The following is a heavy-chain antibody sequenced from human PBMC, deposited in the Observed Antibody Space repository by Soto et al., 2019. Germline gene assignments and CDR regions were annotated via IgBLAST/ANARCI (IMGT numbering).Heavy chain of an antibody. J-gene: IGHJ4*02. D-gene: IGHD3-16*01. CDR2: INDSGST. CDR3: VTGLLRYGRDY. V-gene: IGHV4-34*01. Sequence: QVQLRQWGAGLLKPSETLSLTCAVFGGSFSGDYWSWIRQPPGNGLEWIGEINDSGSTTYYPSLTSRVTISVDMSKNPFSLQLTSVTAADTAMYFCVTGLLRYGRDYWGQGAPVTVSS. CDR1: GGSFSGDY.